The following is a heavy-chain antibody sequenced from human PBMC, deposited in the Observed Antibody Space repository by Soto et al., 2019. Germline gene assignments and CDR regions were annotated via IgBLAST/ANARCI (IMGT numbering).Heavy chain of an antibody. J-gene: IGHJ6*02. CDR1: GFNFSSYG. CDR2: IWYDGSNK. V-gene: IGHV3-33*01. CDR3: ARDRGYCSSTSCYHVSRDGYYGMDV. Sequence: PGGSLRLSCAASGFNFSSYGMHWVRQAPGTGLEWVAVIWYDGSNKYYEDSVKGRFTISRDNSKNTLYLQMSSLRAEDTAVYYCARDRGYCSSTSCYHVSRDGYYGMDVWGQGTTVTVSS. D-gene: IGHD2-2*03.